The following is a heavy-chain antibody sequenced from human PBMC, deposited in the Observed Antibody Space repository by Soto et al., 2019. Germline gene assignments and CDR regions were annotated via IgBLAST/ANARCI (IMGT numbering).Heavy chain of an antibody. Sequence: KTSETLSLTCTVSGDSISSSLHYWAWIRQSPGKGLEWIGSIHYRGSTYYNPSLTSRVTISSDTSKNQVSLQLTSVTAADTARYFCSRHAPPGVSAPFSFWGQGTPVTVSS. CDR3: SRHAPPGVSAPFSF. J-gene: IGHJ1*01. D-gene: IGHD2-8*01. V-gene: IGHV4-39*01. CDR1: GDSISSSLHY. CDR2: IHYRGST.